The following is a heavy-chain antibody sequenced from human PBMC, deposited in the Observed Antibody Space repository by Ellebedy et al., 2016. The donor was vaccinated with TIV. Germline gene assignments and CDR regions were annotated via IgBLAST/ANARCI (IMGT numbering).Heavy chain of an antibody. CDR1: GFTLNNYW. CDR2: INQDGSEK. Sequence: GESLKISCAASGFTLNNYWMTWVRQAPGKGLEWVGNINQDGSEKYYVDSVKGRFSISRDNAENSLYLQINSLRAEDTALYFCARDGSYGDCLSPRHAFNLWGQGTMVTVSS. CDR3: ARDGSYGDCLSPRHAFNL. J-gene: IGHJ3*01. V-gene: IGHV3-7*01. D-gene: IGHD2-21*02.